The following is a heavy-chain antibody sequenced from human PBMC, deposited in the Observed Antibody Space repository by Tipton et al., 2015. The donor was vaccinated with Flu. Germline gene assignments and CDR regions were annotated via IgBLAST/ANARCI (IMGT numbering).Heavy chain of an antibody. CDR2: ISRSGSTI. CDR3: ARDPVFRFLEWGD. Sequence: AASGFTFSSYEMNWVRQAPGKGLEWVSYISRSGSTIYYADSVKGRFTISRDNAKNSLYLQMNSLRAEDTAVYFCARDPVFRFLEWGDWGQGTLVTFSS. D-gene: IGHD3-3*01. V-gene: IGHV3-48*03. J-gene: IGHJ4*02. CDR1: GFTFSSYE.